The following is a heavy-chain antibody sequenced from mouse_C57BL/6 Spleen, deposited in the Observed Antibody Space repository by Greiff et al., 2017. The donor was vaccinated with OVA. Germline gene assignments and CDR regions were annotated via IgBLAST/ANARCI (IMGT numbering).Heavy chain of an antibody. CDR1: GYSITSGYY. CDR3: ARDRRITTGPMDY. D-gene: IGHD1-1*01. V-gene: IGHV3-6*01. Sequence: EVKLMESGPGLVKPSQSLSLTCSVTGYSITSGYYWNWIRQFPGNKLEWMGYISYDGSNNYNPSLKNRISITRDTSKNQFFLKLNSVTTEDTATYYCARDRRITTGPMDYWGQGTSVTVSS. J-gene: IGHJ4*01. CDR2: ISYDGSN.